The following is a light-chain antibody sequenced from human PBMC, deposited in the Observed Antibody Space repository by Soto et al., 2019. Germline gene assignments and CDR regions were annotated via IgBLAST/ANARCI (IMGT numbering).Light chain of an antibody. J-gene: IGLJ3*02. V-gene: IGLV2-14*01. CDR3: SSYTSGSTYWV. CDR2: DVS. CDR1: SSDVGGYNY. Sequence: QSALTQPASVSGSPGQSITISCTGTSSDVGGYNYVSWYQQHPGKAPKLMILDVSSRPSGVSNRFSGSKSGNTASLTISGLQAEDEAHYFCSSYTSGSTYWVFGAGTKLTVL.